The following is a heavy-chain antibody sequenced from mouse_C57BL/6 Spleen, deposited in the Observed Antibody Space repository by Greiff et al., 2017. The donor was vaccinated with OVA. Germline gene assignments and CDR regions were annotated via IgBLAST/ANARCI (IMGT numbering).Heavy chain of an antibody. J-gene: IGHJ2*01. CDR2: IDPENGDT. CDR1: GFNIKDDY. Sequence: VQLQQSGAELVRPGASVKLSCTASGFNIKDDYMHWVKQRPEQGLEWIGWIDPENGDTEYASKFQGKATIIADTSSNTAYLQLSSLTSEDTAVYYCTTGNYYFDYWGQGTTLTVSS. V-gene: IGHV14-4*01. CDR3: TTGNYYFDY.